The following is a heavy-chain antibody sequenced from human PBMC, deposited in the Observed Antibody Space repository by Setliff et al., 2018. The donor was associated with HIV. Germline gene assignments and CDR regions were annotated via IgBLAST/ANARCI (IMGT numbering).Heavy chain of an antibody. Sequence: PSETLSLTCTVSGGSFTSRSYYWGWIRQPPGKGLEWIGSIFYSGITYYSPSLNSRVTISIDTSKKQFSLKLSSVTAADTAVYYCARGGRSLAAQTWFDPWGQGTLVTVSS. CDR1: GGSFTSRSYY. D-gene: IGHD6-6*01. J-gene: IGHJ5*02. CDR2: IFYSGIT. CDR3: ARGGRSLAAQTWFDP. V-gene: IGHV4-39*07.